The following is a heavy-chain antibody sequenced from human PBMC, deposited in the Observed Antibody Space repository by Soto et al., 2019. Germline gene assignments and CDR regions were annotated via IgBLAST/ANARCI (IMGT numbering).Heavy chain of an antibody. V-gene: IGHV4-38-2*01. CDR2: IYHSGST. CDR1: GYSISSGYY. CDR3: ARTGLTGYYYNWFDP. D-gene: IGHD3-9*01. Sequence: SETLSLTCAVSGYSISSGYYWGWIRQPPGKGLEWIGGIYHSGSTYYNPSLKSRVTISVDTSKNQFSLKLSSVTAADTAVYYCARTGLTGYYYNWFDPWGQGTLVTVS. J-gene: IGHJ5*02.